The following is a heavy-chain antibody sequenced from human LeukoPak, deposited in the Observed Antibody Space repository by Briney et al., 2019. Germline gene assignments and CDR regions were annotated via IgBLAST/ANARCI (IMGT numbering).Heavy chain of an antibody. CDR3: ARASYYGLFDY. V-gene: IGHV3-53*01. J-gene: IGHJ4*02. CDR2: IYTGGST. Sequence: PGGSLRLSCAASGFTVSSNYMNWVRQAPGMGLECVSVIYTGGSTYYADSLKSRCTISRDDSKNTLYLQMNSLRAEDTAVYYCARASYYGLFDYWGQGTLVTVSS. CDR1: GFTVSSNY. D-gene: IGHD3-10*01.